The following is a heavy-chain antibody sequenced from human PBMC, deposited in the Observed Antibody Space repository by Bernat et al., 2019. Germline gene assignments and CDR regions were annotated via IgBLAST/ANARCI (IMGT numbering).Heavy chain of an antibody. Sequence: EVQLVESGGGLVQPGGSLRLSCAASGFTVSSNYMSWVRQAPGKGLEWVSVIYSDGSTYYADSVKGRFTISRHNSKNTLYLQMNSLRAEDTAVYYCARYGSGGAFDIWGQGTMVTVSS. CDR3: ARYGSGGAFDI. CDR1: GFTVSSNY. J-gene: IGHJ3*02. V-gene: IGHV3-53*04. CDR2: IYSDGST. D-gene: IGHD3-10*01.